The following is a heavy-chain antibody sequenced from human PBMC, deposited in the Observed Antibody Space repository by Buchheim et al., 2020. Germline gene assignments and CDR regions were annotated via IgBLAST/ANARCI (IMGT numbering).Heavy chain of an antibody. Sequence: QVQLVESGGGVVQPGRSLRLSCAASGFTFSSYGMHWVRQAPGKGLEWVAVISYDGSNKYYADSVKGRFTISRDNSKNTLYLQMNSLRAEDTAVYYCASTEYSKFGDDYWGQGTL. CDR3: ASTEYSKFGDDY. D-gene: IGHD2/OR15-2a*01. CDR1: GFTFSSYG. J-gene: IGHJ4*02. CDR2: ISYDGSNK. V-gene: IGHV3-30*03.